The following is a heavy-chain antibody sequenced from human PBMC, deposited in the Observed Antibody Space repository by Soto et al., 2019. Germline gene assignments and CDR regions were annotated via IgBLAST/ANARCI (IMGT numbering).Heavy chain of an antibody. CDR3: AKDVVAEAFDY. CDR1: GFTFSSYG. CDR2: ISYDGSNK. J-gene: IGHJ4*02. Sequence: QVQLVESGGGVVQPGRSLRLSCAASGFTFSSYGMHWVRQAPGKGLEWVAVISYDGSNKYYADSVKGRFTISRDNSKNTLYLQMNSLRAEDTAVYYCAKDVVAEAFDYWGQGTLVTVSS. D-gene: IGHD2-21*01. V-gene: IGHV3-30*18.